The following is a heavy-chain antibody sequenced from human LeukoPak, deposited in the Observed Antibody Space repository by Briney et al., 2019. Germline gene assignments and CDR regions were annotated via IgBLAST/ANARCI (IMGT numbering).Heavy chain of an antibody. CDR2: ISDTGNTI. Sequence: GVSLTLFCAASLFLFSVYYMHGIRQARGEGLEWISSISDTGNTIYSADSAKDRFTISRDNTKNSLYLQLSSLRVDDTAVYYCARGPATAITHFESWGQGTLVTASS. CDR3: ARGPATAITHFES. J-gene: IGHJ4*02. CDR1: LFLFSVYY. V-gene: IGHV3-11*01. D-gene: IGHD2-15*01.